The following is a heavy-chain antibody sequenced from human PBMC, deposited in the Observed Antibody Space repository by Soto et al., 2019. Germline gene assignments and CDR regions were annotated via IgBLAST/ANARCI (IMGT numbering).Heavy chain of an antibody. CDR2: INPNSGGT. CDR3: ARDKSAIVVVPAAQRRADAGGYYYYMDV. D-gene: IGHD2-2*01. CDR1: GYTFTGYY. J-gene: IGHJ6*03. Sequence: ASVKVSCKASGYTFTGYYMHWVRQAPGQGLEWMGWINPNSGGTNYAQKFQGWVTMTRDTSISTAYMELRSLRSDDTAVYYCARDKSAIVVVPAAQRRADAGGYYYYMDVWGKGTTVTVSS. V-gene: IGHV1-2*04.